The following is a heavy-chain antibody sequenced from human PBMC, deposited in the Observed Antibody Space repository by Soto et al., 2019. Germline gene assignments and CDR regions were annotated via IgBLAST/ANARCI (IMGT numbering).Heavy chain of an antibody. CDR2: ISHTGTT. D-gene: IGHD4-17*01. J-gene: IGHJ6*02. CDR1: GFPISSPYS. V-gene: IGHV4-38-2*02. Sequence: XETLSLTCLVSGFPISSPYSWWCIRQPPGKGLGWIGSISHTGTTSYSPSLTSRVSISVDTSKNQVSLKLTSVTAADTAVYFCARVTMVIRDSDHFGVDVWGHGTTVTV. CDR3: ARVTMVIRDSDHFGVDV.